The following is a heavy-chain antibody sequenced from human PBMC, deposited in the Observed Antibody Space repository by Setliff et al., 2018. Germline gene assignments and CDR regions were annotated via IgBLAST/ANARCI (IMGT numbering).Heavy chain of an antibody. Sequence: ASVKVSCKASGYTFTGYHMHWARQAPGQWLEWMGWINPNTGGTNYAQKFQGRVTLTRDTSISTSYMELKSLTSDDTAVYYCARLAAIPEPGIGILAWGQGTLVTVSS. V-gene: IGHV1-2*02. CDR3: ARLAAIPEPGIGILA. CDR1: GYTFTGYH. D-gene: IGHD2-2*01. CDR2: INPNTGGT. J-gene: IGHJ4*02.